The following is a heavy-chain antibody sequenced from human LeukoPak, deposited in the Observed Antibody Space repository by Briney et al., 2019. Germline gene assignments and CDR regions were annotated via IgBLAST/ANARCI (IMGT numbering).Heavy chain of an antibody. CDR3: AYLNSHAFDI. V-gene: IGHV3-7*01. D-gene: IGHD1-7*01. Sequence: GGSLRLSCAASGFIFSSYWMSWVRQAPGKGLEWVANIKRDGSEKYYVDSVKGRFTISRDNAKNSLYLQMNSLRAEDTAVYYCAYLNSHAFDIWGQGTMVTVSS. CDR1: GFIFSSYW. J-gene: IGHJ3*02. CDR2: IKRDGSEK.